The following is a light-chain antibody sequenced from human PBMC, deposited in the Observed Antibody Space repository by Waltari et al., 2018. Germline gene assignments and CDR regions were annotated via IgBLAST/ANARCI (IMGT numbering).Light chain of an antibody. V-gene: IGLV5-37*01. CDR3: MFWPNNVWV. Sequence: QPVFTHPPSSSASPVVSARLTCTLPSVLNVGYFIIYWYLQKPGSPPRFLLYYKSDSENAQCSVVPSLFSGSKDASDNAGILVISGLQSENEADYYWMFWPNNVWVFGEGTKLTVL. J-gene: IGLJ3*02. CDR1: SVLNVGYFI. CDR2: YKSDSEN.